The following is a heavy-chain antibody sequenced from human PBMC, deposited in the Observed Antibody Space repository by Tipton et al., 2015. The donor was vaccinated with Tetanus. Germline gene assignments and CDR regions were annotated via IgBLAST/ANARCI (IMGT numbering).Heavy chain of an antibody. V-gene: IGHV5-51*01. Sequence: QLVQSGAEVKKSGESLKISCKGSGYSFTSKWNGWVRQMPGKGLEWMGIVYPGDSDPRYSPSFQGQVTISADKSISAAYLQWSSLKASDTGIYYCARQDCSGGSCSLDVWGQGTTVTVSS. CDR1: GYSFTSKW. CDR3: ARQDCSGGSCSLDV. D-gene: IGHD2-15*01. J-gene: IGHJ6*02. CDR2: VYPGDSDP.